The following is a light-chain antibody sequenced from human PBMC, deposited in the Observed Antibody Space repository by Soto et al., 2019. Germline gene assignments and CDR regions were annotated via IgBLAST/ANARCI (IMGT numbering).Light chain of an antibody. CDR2: GAS. J-gene: IGKJ2*01. Sequence: EIVMTQSPATLSVSPGERATLSCRASQSVSSNLAWYQHKPGQAPRLLIYGASTRATGIPARFSGSGSGTEFTLTISSLQSEDFAVYYWQQYNNWPYTFGQGTKLEIK. V-gene: IGKV3-15*01. CDR1: QSVSSN. CDR3: QQYNNWPYT.